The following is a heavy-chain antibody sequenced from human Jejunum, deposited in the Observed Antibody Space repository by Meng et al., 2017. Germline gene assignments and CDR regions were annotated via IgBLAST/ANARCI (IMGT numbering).Heavy chain of an antibody. CDR1: GFTFSSSS. J-gene: IGHJ4*02. CDR3: AKLVPY. Sequence: EVPLVESGGGLVQPGDSLRTSCAASGFTFSSSSMTWVRQAPGKGLEWVSSVSTDGNTYYADSVKGRFTISRDNSKNTLYLQMSSLRAEDTALYYCAKLVPYWGQGTLVTVSS. CDR2: VSTDGNT. D-gene: IGHD2-21*01. V-gene: IGHV3-23*04.